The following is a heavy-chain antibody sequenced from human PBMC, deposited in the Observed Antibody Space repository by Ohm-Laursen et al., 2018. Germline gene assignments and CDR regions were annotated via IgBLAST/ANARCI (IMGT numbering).Heavy chain of an antibody. J-gene: IGHJ4*02. V-gene: IGHV3-21*01. CDR3: AAGSGWLIDY. Sequence: SLRLSCAASGFPFSNYSMNWVRQAPGRGLEWVASITSTTNVIYYAASVKGRFTISRDNAKNSLFLQLNALRAEDTAVYYCAAGSGWLIDYWGQGTLVTVSS. D-gene: IGHD6-19*01. CDR2: ITSTTNVI. CDR1: GFPFSNYS.